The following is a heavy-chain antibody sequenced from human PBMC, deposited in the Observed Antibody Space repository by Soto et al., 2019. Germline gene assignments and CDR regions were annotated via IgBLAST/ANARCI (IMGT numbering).Heavy chain of an antibody. J-gene: IGHJ4*02. Sequence: GGSLRLSCAASGFTFSSYGMHWVRQAPGKGLEWVAVIWYDGSNKYYADSVKGRFTISRDNSKNTLYLQMNSLRAEDTAVYYCAREGKDDSSGPDDYWGQGTLVTVSS. V-gene: IGHV3-33*01. D-gene: IGHD3-22*01. CDR2: IWYDGSNK. CDR1: GFTFSSYG. CDR3: AREGKDDSSGPDDY.